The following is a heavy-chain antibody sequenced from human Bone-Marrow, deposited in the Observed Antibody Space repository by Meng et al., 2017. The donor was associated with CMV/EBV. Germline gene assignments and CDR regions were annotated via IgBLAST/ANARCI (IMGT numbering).Heavy chain of an antibody. CDR2: IRYDGSSK. J-gene: IGHJ3*02. CDR3: AQDGPLVAAVGPGGHDAFDI. CDR1: GFTFSSYG. V-gene: IGHV3-30*02. Sequence: GESLKISCAASGFTFSSYGMHWVRQAPGKGLEWVAFIRYDGSSKYYADSVKGRFPISRDNYKNTLYLQMNSLRAEDTAVYYYAQDGPLVAAVGPGGHDAFDIWGQGTMVTVSS. D-gene: IGHD6-13*01.